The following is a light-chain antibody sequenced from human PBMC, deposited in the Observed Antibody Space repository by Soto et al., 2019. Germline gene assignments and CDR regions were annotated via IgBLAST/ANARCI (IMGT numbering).Light chain of an antibody. CDR3: QQYNTYSYT. V-gene: IGKV3-20*01. CDR2: GAS. J-gene: IGKJ2*01. CDR1: QSVSSSY. Sequence: EIVLTQSPVTLSLSPGERATLSCRASQSVSSSYLAWYQQKPGQAPRLFIHGASSRATGVPERFSGSGSGTDFTLTISTLEPEDFAVYYCQQYNTYSYTFGQGTKLEIK.